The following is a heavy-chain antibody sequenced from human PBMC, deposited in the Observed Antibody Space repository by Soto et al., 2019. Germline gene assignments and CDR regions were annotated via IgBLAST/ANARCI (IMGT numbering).Heavy chain of an antibody. CDR2: ISGSGGST. D-gene: IGHD5-12*01. V-gene: IGHV3-23*01. CDR1: GFTFSSYA. J-gene: IGHJ6*02. Sequence: PGGSLRLSCAASGFTFSSYAMSWVRQAPGKGLEWVSAISGSGGSTYYADSVKGRFTISRDNSKNTLYLQMNSLRAEDTAVYYCAKVRHSGYDDHSSYYYGMDVWGQGTTVTVSS. CDR3: AKVRHSGYDDHSSYYYGMDV.